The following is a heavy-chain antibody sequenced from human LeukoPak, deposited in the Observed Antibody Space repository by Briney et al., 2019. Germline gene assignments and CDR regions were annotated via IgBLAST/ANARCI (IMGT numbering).Heavy chain of an antibody. CDR1: GFIFSSYS. J-gene: IGHJ6*03. CDR2: ISSGSSTI. Sequence: GGSLRLSCAASGFIFSSYSMNWVRQAPGKGLEWVSYISSGSSTIYYADSVKGRFTISRDNSKNTLHLQMNSLRAEDTAIYYCAKNGDRGAYCSGGSCYPYYYYNMDVWGKGTTVTISS. D-gene: IGHD2-15*01. CDR3: AKNGDRGAYCSGGSCYPYYYYNMDV. V-gene: IGHV3-48*01.